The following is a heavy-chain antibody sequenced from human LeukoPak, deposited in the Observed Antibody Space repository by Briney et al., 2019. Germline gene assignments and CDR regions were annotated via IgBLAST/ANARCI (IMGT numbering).Heavy chain of an antibody. CDR1: GFTFSTYA. CDR2: ITSVGGTT. J-gene: IGHJ4*02. V-gene: IGHV3-23*01. D-gene: IGHD4-23*01. CDR3: ATDPPYLRWSFDY. Sequence: GGSLRLSCAGSGFTFSTYAMSWVRRTPGKGLEWVSAITSVGGTTYYADSVKGRFTISRDNSKNTLWLQMNNLRAEDTAVYYCATDPPYLRWSFDYWGQGTLVTVSS.